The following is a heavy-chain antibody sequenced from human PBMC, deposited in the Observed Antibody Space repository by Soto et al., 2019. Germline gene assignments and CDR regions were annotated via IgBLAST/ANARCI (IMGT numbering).Heavy chain of an antibody. CDR3: ARDRDTSYDYYYYYGMDV. Sequence: GALRLSCAASGFTFSSYAMHWVRQAPGKGLEWVAVISYDGSNKYYADSVKGRFTISRDNSKNTLYLQMNSLRAEDTAVYYCARDRDTSYDYYYYYGMDVWGQGTTVTVSS. CDR2: ISYDGSNK. V-gene: IGHV3-30-3*01. J-gene: IGHJ6*02. CDR1: GFTFSSYA. D-gene: IGHD5-18*01.